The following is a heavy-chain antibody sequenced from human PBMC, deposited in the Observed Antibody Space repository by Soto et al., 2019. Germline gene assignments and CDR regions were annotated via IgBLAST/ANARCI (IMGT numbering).Heavy chain of an antibody. J-gene: IGHJ6*03. CDR3: AIVDDSNYERSRYYYYYMDV. CDR2: ISAYNGNT. V-gene: IGHV1-18*01. Sequence: QVQLVQSGAEVKKPGASVKVSCKASGYTFTSYGISWVRQAPGQGLEWMGWISAYNGNTNYAQKLQGRVTMTTDTSSSTAYMELRSLRSDDTAVYYCAIVDDSNYERSRYYYYYMDVWGKGTTVTVSS. CDR1: GYTFTSYG. D-gene: IGHD4-4*01.